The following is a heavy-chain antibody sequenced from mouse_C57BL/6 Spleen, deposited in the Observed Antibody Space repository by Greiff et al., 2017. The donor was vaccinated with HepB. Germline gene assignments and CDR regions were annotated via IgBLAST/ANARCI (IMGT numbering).Heavy chain of an antibody. CDR3: AILWLRRGYDYYAMDY. D-gene: IGHD2-2*01. J-gene: IGHJ4*01. CDR1: GYTFTDYN. CDR2: INPNNGGT. V-gene: IGHV1-22*01. Sequence: EVQLVESGPELVKPGASVKMSCKASGYTFTDYNMHWVKQSHGKSLEWIGYINPNNGGTSYNQKFKGKATLTVNKSSSTAYMELRSLTSEDSAVYYCAILWLRRGYDYYAMDYWGQGTSVTVSS.